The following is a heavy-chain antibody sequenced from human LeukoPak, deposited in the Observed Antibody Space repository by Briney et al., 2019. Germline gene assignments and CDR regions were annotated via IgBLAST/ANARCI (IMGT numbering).Heavy chain of an antibody. J-gene: IGHJ4*01. V-gene: IGHV3-53*01. Sequence: GGSLRLSCAVSGVTFSDNLMSWVRQAPGKGLEWLAVLYNSGNPFYANSVKGRFSVSRDNSRNTLYLQMNSLRVEDTAVYYCVREGNWAYWGQGTLVTVSS. CDR1: GVTFSDNL. D-gene: IGHD3-16*01. CDR3: VREGNWAY. CDR2: LYNSGNP.